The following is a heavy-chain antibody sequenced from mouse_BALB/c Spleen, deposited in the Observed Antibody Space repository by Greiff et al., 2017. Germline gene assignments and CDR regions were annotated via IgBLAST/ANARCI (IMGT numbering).Heavy chain of an antibody. CDR1: GYAFTNYF. Sequence: VQLLQSGAELVRPGTSVKVSCTASGYAFTNYFIEWVQQSPGQGLEWIGVINPGSGGTNYNEKFMGKATFTADKSSSTAYMQLSSLTSDDSGVYFCARSVLRPFAYWGQGTLVTVSA. J-gene: IGHJ3*01. D-gene: IGHD1-2*01. CDR2: INPGSGGT. V-gene: IGHV1-54*01. CDR3: ARSVLRPFAY.